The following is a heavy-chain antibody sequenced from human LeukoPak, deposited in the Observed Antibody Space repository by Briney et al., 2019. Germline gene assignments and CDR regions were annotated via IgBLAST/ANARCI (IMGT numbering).Heavy chain of an antibody. Sequence: EASVKVSCKASGGTFSSYAFSWVRQAPGQGLEWMGGFDPEDGETIYAQKFQGRVTMTEDTSTDTAYMELSSLRSEDTAVYYCATTTAYYMDVWGKGTTVTVSS. CDR3: ATTTAYYMDV. V-gene: IGHV1-24*01. CDR2: FDPEDGET. D-gene: IGHD1-1*01. CDR1: GGTFSSYA. J-gene: IGHJ6*03.